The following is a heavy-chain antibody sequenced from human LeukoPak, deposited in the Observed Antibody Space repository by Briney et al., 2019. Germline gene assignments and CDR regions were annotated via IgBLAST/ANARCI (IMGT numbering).Heavy chain of an antibody. Sequence: ASVKISCKASGYTFTSYAMHWVRQAPGQRLEWMGWINAGNGNTKYSQEFQGRVTITRDTSASTAYMELSSLRSEDMAVYYCATAERYSSSRDYYYMDVWGKGTTVTVSS. J-gene: IGHJ6*03. V-gene: IGHV1-3*03. CDR1: GYTFTSYA. D-gene: IGHD6-13*01. CDR3: ATAERYSSSRDYYYMDV. CDR2: INAGNGNT.